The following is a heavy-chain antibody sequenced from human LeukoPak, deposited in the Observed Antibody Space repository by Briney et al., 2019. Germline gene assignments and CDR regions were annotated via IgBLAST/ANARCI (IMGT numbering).Heavy chain of an antibody. CDR1: GGSISHSASY. CDR2: IYYRGNT. CDR3: ARGRTYYDFWGGYWDRSGMDV. Sequence: SETLSLTCTVSGGSISHSASYWALIRQSPGKGLEWIATIYYRGNTYYNPSLKSRVTISIDTSKSQFSLKLSSVTAADTAVYYCARGRTYYDFWGGYWDRSGMDVWGKGTTVTVSS. D-gene: IGHD3-3*01. J-gene: IGHJ6*03. V-gene: IGHV4-39*07.